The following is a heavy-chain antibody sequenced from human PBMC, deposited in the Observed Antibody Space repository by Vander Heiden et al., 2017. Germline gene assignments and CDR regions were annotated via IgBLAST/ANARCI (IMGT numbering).Heavy chain of an antibody. J-gene: IGHJ3*02. D-gene: IGHD1-26*01. CDR3: ARTAIVGATVDAFDI. V-gene: IGHV1-18*01. Sequence: QGLEWMGWISAYNGNTNYAQKLQGRVTMTTDTSTSTAYMELMSLRSDDTAVYYCARTAIVGATVDAFDIWGQGTMVTVSS. CDR2: ISAYNGNT.